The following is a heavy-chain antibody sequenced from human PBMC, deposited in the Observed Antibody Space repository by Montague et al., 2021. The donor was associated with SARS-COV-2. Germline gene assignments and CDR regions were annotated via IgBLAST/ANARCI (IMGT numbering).Heavy chain of an antibody. CDR3: ARDLGGIDV. D-gene: IGHD3-10*01. Sequence: SETLSLTCSVSGGSLSSFYWSWIRQPPGKGLEYIGYIHYSGSTNFSPSLNSRVSISLDTSKNQFSLNLRSATAADTALYYCARDLGGIDVWGQGTTVIVSS. V-gene: IGHV4-59*12. CDR1: GGSLSSFY. J-gene: IGHJ6*02. CDR2: IHYSGST.